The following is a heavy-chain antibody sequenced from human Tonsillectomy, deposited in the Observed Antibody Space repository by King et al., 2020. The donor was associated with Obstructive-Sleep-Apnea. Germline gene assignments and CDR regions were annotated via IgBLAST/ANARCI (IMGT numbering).Heavy chain of an antibody. V-gene: IGHV1-46*02. J-gene: IGHJ4*02. CDR1: GYTFNSYY. CDR2: INPSGGST. Sequence: VQSGAEVKKPGASVNVSCKASGYTFNSYYIHWVRQAPGQGLEWMGLINPSGGSTTYAQKFQGRVAMTRDTSTSTVYMELSSLRSEDTAVYFCAREFYYYDSSDSNHWLDYWGRGTLVTVSS. CDR3: AREFYYYDSSDSNHWLDY. D-gene: IGHD3-22*01.